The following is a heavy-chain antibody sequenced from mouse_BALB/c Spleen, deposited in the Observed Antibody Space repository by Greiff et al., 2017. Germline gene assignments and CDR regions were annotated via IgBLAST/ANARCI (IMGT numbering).Heavy chain of an antibody. CDR3: ARDGTTVVAPPWFAY. D-gene: IGHD1-1*01. J-gene: IGHJ3*01. CDR2: ILPGSGST. Sequence: QVQLQQSGAELMKPGASVKISCKATGYTFSSYWIEWVKQRPGHGLEWIGEILPGSGSTNYNEKFKGKATFTADTSSNTAYMQLSSLTSEDSAVYYCARDGTTVVAPPWFAYWGQGTLVTVSA. V-gene: IGHV1-9*01. CDR1: GYTFSSYW.